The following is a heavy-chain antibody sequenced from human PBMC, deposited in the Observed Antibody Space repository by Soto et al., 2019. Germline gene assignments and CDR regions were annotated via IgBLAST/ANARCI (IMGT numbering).Heavy chain of an antibody. V-gene: IGHV1-69*06. CDR2: IIPIFGTA. D-gene: IGHD2-2*02. CDR3: ARGRVPYCSSTSCYIPARFDP. J-gene: IGHJ5*02. CDR1: GGTFSSYA. Sequence: GASVKVSCKASGGTFSSYAISWVRQAPGQGLEWMGGIIPIFGTANYAQKFQGRVTITADKSRSTAYMELSSLRSEDTAVYYCARGRVPYCSSTSCYIPARFDPWGQGTLVTVSS.